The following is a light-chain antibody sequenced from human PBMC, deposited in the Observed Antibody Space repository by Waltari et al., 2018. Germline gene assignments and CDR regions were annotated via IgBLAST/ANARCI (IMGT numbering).Light chain of an antibody. CDR3: MQSLQTPLT. CDR2: WGS. Sequence: IVMSQSPRSLPVTPGEPASISCRSRQSIRHSNGINYLDWYLQKPGQSPQLLIYWGSDRASGVPDRFTGSGSGTDFTLKISRVEAEDVGVYYCMQSLQTPLTFGGGTKVEIK. V-gene: IGKV2-28*01. CDR1: QSIRHSNGINY. J-gene: IGKJ4*01.